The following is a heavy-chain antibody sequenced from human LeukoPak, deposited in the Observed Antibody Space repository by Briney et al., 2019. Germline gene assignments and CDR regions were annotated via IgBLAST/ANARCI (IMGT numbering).Heavy chain of an antibody. CDR2: ISSSSSYI. J-gene: IGHJ3*02. CDR3: AREVGTPQAFDI. V-gene: IGHV3-21*01. Sequence: GGSLRLSCAASGFTFSSYSMNWVRQAPGKGLEWVSSISSSSSYIYYADSVKGRFTISRDNAKNSLYLQMNSLKAEDTAIYYCAREVGTPQAFDIWGQGTMVTVSS. CDR1: GFTFSSYS. D-gene: IGHD1-26*01.